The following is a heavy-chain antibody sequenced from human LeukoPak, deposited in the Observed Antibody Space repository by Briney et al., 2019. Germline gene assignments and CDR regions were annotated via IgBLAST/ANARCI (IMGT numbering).Heavy chain of an antibody. CDR2: ISYDGSNK. D-gene: IGHD2-8*01. V-gene: IGHV3-30*18. J-gene: IGHJ6*02. CDR3: AKSNRGNNYYYYYGMDV. Sequence: GGSLRLSCAASGFTFSSYGMHWVRQAPGKGLEWVAVISYDGSNKYYADSVKGRFTISRDNSKNTLYPQMNSLRAEDTAVYYCAKSNRGNNYYYYYGMDVWGQGTTVTVSS. CDR1: GFTFSSYG.